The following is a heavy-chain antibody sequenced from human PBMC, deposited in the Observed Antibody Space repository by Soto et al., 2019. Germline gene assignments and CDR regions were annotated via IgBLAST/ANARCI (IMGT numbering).Heavy chain of an antibody. CDR1: GYTFTSYG. J-gene: IGHJ4*02. D-gene: IGHD2-21*01. Sequence: QVQLVQSGAEVKKPGASVKVSCKASGYTFTSYGISWVRQAPGQGLEWMGWISAYNGNTNYAQKLQGRVTITTDTSTSTAYLELRSMRSGDTEMYSCTRVIGYSAFDYWGQGTLVTVSS. CDR3: TRVIGYSAFDY. V-gene: IGHV1-18*01. CDR2: ISAYNGNT.